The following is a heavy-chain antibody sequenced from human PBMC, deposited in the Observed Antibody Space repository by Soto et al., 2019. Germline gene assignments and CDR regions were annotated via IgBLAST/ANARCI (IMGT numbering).Heavy chain of an antibody. J-gene: IGHJ4*02. CDR2: ISPYNGHT. Sequence: QVQLVQSGGEVKKPGASVKVSCKASGYTFTYYAVTWVRQAPGQGLEWMGWISPYNGHTKYAQNLQGRLTLTTDTSTNTAYMELRSLRSDDTAVYYCARGALDFDYWGEGTLVTVSS. CDR3: ARGALDFDY. CDR1: GYTFTYYA. V-gene: IGHV1-18*01. D-gene: IGHD3-16*01.